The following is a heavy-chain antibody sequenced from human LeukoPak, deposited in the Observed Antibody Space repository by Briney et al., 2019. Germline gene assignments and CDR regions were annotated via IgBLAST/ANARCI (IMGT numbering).Heavy chain of an antibody. J-gene: IGHJ5*02. CDR2: ISGSGGST. V-gene: IGHV3-23*01. CDR3: AEPRPSYSSSWYDH. CDR1: GFTFTSYA. Sequence: PGGSLRLSCATSGFTFTSYAMSWVRQAPGKGLEWVSAISGSGGSTYYADSVKGRFTISRGNSKNTLYLQMNSLRAEDTAVYYCAEPRPSYSSSWYDHWGQGTLVTVSS. D-gene: IGHD6-13*01.